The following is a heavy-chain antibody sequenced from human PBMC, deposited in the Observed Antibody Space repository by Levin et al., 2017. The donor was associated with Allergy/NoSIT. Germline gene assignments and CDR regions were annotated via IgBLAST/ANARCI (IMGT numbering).Heavy chain of an antibody. CDR1: GYSFTSYW. Sequence: GGSLRLSCQGSGYSFTSYWIGWVRQMPGKGLEWMGSIYPGDSDTRYSPSFQGEVTISAEKTISNAYLQWSSLKASATAIYYCARRGPRDYYYYMDVWGKGTTVTVSS. CDR2: IYPGDSDT. CDR3: ARRGPRDYYYYMDV. J-gene: IGHJ6*03. V-gene: IGHV5-51*01. D-gene: IGHD3-10*01.